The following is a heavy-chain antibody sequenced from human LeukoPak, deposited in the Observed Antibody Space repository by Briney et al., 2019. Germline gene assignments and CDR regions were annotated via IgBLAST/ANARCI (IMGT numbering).Heavy chain of an antibody. D-gene: IGHD1-26*01. CDR2: ISLSGRT. Sequence: PSGTLSLTCDVSGGSISRTNWWSWVRQSPGQGLEWIGEISLSGRTIYNPSLQSRVTMSLDESKNQLSLDLASVTAADTAVYYCSRESGAFSPFGYWGQGTLVTVHS. V-gene: IGHV4-4*02. CDR1: GGSISRTNW. CDR3: SRESGAFSPFGY. J-gene: IGHJ4*02.